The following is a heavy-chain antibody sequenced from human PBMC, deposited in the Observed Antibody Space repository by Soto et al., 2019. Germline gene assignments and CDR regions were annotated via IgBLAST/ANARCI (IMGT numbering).Heavy chain of an antibody. CDR2: ISAYNGNT. D-gene: IGHD5-12*01. Sequence: ASVKVSCKASGYTFTSYGISWVRQAPGQGLEWMGWISAYNGNTNYAQKLQGRVTMTTDTSTSTAYMELRSLRSDDTAVYYCARDGAGKRGYSGYDVSGYFDYWGQGTLVTVSS. CDR1: GYTFTSYG. CDR3: ARDGAGKRGYSGYDVSGYFDY. J-gene: IGHJ4*02. V-gene: IGHV1-18*01.